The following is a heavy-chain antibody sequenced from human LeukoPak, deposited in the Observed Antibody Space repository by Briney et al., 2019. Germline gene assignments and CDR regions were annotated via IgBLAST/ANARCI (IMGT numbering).Heavy chain of an antibody. CDR1: GFTFSSYE. V-gene: IGHV3-48*03. CDR3: ARDHHALYYYYGMDV. CDR2: ISSSGSTI. J-gene: IGHJ6*02. Sequence: PGGSLRLSCAASGFTFSSYEMNWVRQAPGKGLEWVSYISSSGSTIYYADSVKGRFTISRDNAKNSLYLQMNSLRAEDTAVYYCARDHHALYYYYGMDVWGQGTLVTVSS. D-gene: IGHD1-14*01.